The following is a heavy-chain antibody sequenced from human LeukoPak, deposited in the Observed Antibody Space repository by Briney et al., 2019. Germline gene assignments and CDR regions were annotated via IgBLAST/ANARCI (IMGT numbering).Heavy chain of an antibody. V-gene: IGHV4-59*08. Sequence: SETLSLTCTVSGGSISGYYWSWIRQPPGKGLEGIGYIFYGGSTNYNPSLKSRVTISVDTSKNQFSLKLSSVTAADTAWYYCARRYFDWSTFDYWGQGTLVTVSS. J-gene: IGHJ4*02. CDR2: IFYGGST. D-gene: IGHD3-9*01. CDR3: ARRYFDWSTFDY. CDR1: GGSISGYY.